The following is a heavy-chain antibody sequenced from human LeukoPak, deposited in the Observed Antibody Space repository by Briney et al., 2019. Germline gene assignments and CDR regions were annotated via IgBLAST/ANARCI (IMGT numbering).Heavy chain of an antibody. D-gene: IGHD3-9*01. CDR2: INAGNGNT. CDR1: RYTFTSYA. J-gene: IGHJ5*02. CDR3: ARDRIRYYMNWFDP. Sequence: ASVKVSCKASRYTFTSYAMHWVRQAPGQRLEWMGWINAGNGNTKYSQKFQGRVTVTRDTSASTAYMELSSLRSEDTAVYYCARDRIRYYMNWFDPWGQGTLVTVSS. V-gene: IGHV1-3*01.